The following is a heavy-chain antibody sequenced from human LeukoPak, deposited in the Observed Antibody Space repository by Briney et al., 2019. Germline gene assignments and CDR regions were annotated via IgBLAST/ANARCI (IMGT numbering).Heavy chain of an antibody. Sequence: ASVKVSCKASGGTFSSYAISWVRQAPGQGLEWMGRIIPILGIANYAQKFQGRVTITADKSTSTAYMELSSLRSEDTAAYYCARKYYDSSGYPYYFDYWGQGTLVTVSS. V-gene: IGHV1-69*04. CDR3: ARKYYDSSGYPYYFDY. CDR2: IIPILGIA. J-gene: IGHJ4*02. D-gene: IGHD3-22*01. CDR1: GGTFSSYA.